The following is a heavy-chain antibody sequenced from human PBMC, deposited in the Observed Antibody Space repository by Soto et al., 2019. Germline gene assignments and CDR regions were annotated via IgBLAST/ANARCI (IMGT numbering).Heavy chain of an antibody. CDR1: GDTFSFYS. V-gene: IGHV1-69*02. CDR3: ATSYGSGSRAFDY. D-gene: IGHD3-10*01. CDR2: FNPILSMS. Sequence: QVRLVQSGAEVKKPGSSVKVSCKASGDTFSFYSINWVRQAPGLGLEWMGRFNPILSMSNSAQKFQGRVTLTADKSTSTAYMVLSSLRSEDTAMYYCATSYGSGSRAFDYWGQGALVTVSS. J-gene: IGHJ4*02.